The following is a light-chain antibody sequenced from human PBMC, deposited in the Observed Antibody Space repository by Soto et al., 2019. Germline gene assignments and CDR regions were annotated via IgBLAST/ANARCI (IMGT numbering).Light chain of an antibody. CDR3: QQYHEWPPIT. CDR2: GAS. V-gene: IGKV3-15*01. CDR1: QSVSSD. J-gene: IGKJ3*01. Sequence: EIVMTQSPDTLSVSPGEGVTLSCRASQSVSSDLAWYQQQPGQSPRLLMYGASTRANDIPARFSGGGSGTEFTLTISSLQSEDVAIYYCQQYHEWPPITFGPGTKVEIK.